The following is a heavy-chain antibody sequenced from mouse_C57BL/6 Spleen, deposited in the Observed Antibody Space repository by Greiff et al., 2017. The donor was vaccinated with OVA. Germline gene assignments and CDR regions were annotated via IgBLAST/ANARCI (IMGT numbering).Heavy chain of an antibody. CDR3: ARDYSNSRGAY. V-gene: IGHV1-81*01. J-gene: IGHJ3*01. D-gene: IGHD2-5*01. CDR1: GYTFTSYG. CDR2: IYPRSGNT. Sequence: VQVVESGAELARPGASVKLSCKASGYTFTSYGISWVKQRTGQGLEWIGEIYPRSGNTYYNEKFKGKATLTADKSSSTAYMELRSLTSEDSAVYFCARDYSNSRGAYWGQGTLVTVSA.